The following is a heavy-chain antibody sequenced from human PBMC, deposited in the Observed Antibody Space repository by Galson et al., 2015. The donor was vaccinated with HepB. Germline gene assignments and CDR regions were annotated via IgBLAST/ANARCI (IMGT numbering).Heavy chain of an antibody. V-gene: IGHV1-69*13. D-gene: IGHD3-22*01. CDR1: GGTFSSYA. J-gene: IGHJ4*02. CDR3: ARVSWSSYYDSSGHFDY. CDR2: IIPIFGTA. Sequence: SVKVSCKASGGTFSSYAISWVRQAPGQGLEWMGGIIPIFGTANYAQKFQGRVTITADESTSTAYMELSSLRSEDTAVYYCARVSWSSYYDSSGHFDYWDQGTLVTVSS.